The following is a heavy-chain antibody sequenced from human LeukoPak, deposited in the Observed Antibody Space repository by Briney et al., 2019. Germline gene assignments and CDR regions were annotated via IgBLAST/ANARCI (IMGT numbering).Heavy chain of an antibody. Sequence: GGSLRLSCGASGFSFSSYWMHWVRQAPGKGLMWVSRVNNDGSSTTYADSVEGRFTISRDNARNTLYLQMNSLRAEDTAVYYCAKDYYYDSSAITGAFDIWGQGTMVTVSS. J-gene: IGHJ3*02. CDR3: AKDYYYDSSAITGAFDI. CDR1: GFSFSSYW. D-gene: IGHD3-22*01. CDR2: VNNDGSST. V-gene: IGHV3-74*01.